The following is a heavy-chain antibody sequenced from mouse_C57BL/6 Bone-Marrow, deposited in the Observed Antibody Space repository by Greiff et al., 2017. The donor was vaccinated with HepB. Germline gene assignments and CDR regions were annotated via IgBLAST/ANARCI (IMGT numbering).Heavy chain of an antibody. Sequence: VQLKESGPELVKPGASVKISCKASGYSFTGYYMNWVKQSPEKSLEWIGEINPSTGGTTYNQKFKAKATLTVDKSSSTAYMQLKSLTSEDSAVYYCARSPYYAMDYWGQGTSVTVSS. CDR1: GYSFTGYY. J-gene: IGHJ4*01. CDR2: INPSTGGT. V-gene: IGHV1-42*01. CDR3: ARSPYYAMDY.